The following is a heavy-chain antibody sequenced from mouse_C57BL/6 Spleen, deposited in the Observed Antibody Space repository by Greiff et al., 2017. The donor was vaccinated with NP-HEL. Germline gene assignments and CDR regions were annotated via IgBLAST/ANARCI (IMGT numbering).Heavy chain of an antibody. CDR1: GFTFSDYY. D-gene: IGHD1-1*01. CDR2: INYDGSLT. CDR3: ARDRIYYYGSSYGYFDV. J-gene: IGHJ1*03. Sequence: EVQLVESEGGLVQPGSSMKLSCTASGFTFSDYYMAWVRQVPEKGLEWVANINYDGSLTYYLDSLKSRFIISRDNANNSLYLQMSSLKSEDTATDYCARDRIYYYGSSYGYFDVWGTGTTVTVSS. V-gene: IGHV5-16*01.